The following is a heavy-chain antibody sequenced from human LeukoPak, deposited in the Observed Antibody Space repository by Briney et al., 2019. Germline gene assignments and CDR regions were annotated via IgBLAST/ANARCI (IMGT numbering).Heavy chain of an antibody. J-gene: IGHJ4*02. CDR2: IYYSGST. CDR1: GRSISSYY. V-gene: IGHV4-59*12. Sequence: SETLSLTCTVAGRSISSYYWSLIRQPPGKGLEWIGYIYYSGSTNYNPSLKSRVTISVDTSKNQFSLKLSSVTAADTAVYYCARGDLGYCSGGSCYLFDYWGQGTLVTVSS. CDR3: ARGDLGYCSGGSCYLFDY. D-gene: IGHD2-15*01.